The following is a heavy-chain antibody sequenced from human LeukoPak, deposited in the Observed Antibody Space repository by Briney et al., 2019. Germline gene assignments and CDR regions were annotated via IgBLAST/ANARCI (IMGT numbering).Heavy chain of an antibody. Sequence: SETLSLTCTVSGGSISSYYWSWIQQPPGKGLEWIGEINHSGSTNYNPSLKSRVTISVDTSKNQFSLKLSSVTAADTAVYYCARVGMLTGYYYYYYMDVWGKGTTVTVSS. D-gene: IGHD2-8*01. V-gene: IGHV4-34*01. J-gene: IGHJ6*03. CDR1: GGSISSYY. CDR3: ARVGMLTGYYYYYYMDV. CDR2: INHSGST.